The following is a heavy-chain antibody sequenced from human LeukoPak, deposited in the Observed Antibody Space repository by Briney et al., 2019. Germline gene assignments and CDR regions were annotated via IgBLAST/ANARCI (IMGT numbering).Heavy chain of an antibody. D-gene: IGHD6-13*01. CDR2: INHSGST. CDR3: ARWASSSWFDY. J-gene: IGHJ4*02. V-gene: IGHV4-34*01. CDR1: GGSFSGYY. Sequence: SETLSLTCAIYGGSFSGYYWSWIRQPPGKGLEWIGEINHSGSTNYNPSLKSRVTISVDTSKNQFSLKLSSVTAADTAVYYCARWASSSWFDYWGQGTLVTVSS.